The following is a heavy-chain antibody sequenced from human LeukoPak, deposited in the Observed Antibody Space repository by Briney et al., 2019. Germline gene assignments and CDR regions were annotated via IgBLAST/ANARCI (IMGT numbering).Heavy chain of an antibody. D-gene: IGHD3-3*01. J-gene: IGHJ4*02. Sequence: SETLSLTCTVSGGSISNYYWSWIRQPPGKGLEWIGYIYYSGNTNYNPSLKSRVTILVDTSKNQFSLKLTSVTAADTAVYYCASDTDFWSAYRFDYWGQGTLVTVSS. V-gene: IGHV4-59*01. CDR3: ASDTDFWSAYRFDY. CDR1: GGSISNYY. CDR2: IYYSGNT.